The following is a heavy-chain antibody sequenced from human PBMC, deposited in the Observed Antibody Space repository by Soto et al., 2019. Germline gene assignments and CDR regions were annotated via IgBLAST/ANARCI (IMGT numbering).Heavy chain of an antibody. CDR1: GYSFTSYW. CDR2: IDPSDSYT. CDR3: ARLTDADTAMVLHQPKYYYYYYGMDV. V-gene: IGHV5-10-1*01. Sequence: PGESLKISCKGSGYSFTSYWISWVRQMPGKGLEWMGRIDPSDSYTNYSPSFQGHVTISADKSISTAYLQWSSLKASDTAMYYCARLTDADTAMVLHQPKYYYYYYGMDVWGQGTTVTVSS. J-gene: IGHJ6*02. D-gene: IGHD5-18*01.